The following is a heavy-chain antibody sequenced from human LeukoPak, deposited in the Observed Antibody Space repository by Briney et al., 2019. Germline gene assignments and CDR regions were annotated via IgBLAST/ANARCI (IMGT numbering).Heavy chain of an antibody. V-gene: IGHV4-59*08. Sequence: SETLSLTCTVSGDSIRSYYWNWIRRPPGKGLEWIGYIYYTGSTSYNPSLKSRVTISLDTSRSQFSLRLTSVTAADTAVYYCASHGSSGHDPLTWGQGTLVTVSS. CDR3: ASHGSSGHDPLT. CDR2: IYYTGST. CDR1: GDSIRSYY. D-gene: IGHD5-12*01. J-gene: IGHJ4*01.